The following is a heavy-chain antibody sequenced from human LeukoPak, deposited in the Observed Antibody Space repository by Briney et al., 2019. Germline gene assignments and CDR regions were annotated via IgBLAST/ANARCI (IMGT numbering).Heavy chain of an antibody. CDR1: GFTFSDYY. J-gene: IGHJ3*02. D-gene: IGHD6-13*01. Sequence: PGGSLRLSCVASGFTFSDYYMSWIRQAPGKGLEWVSYISSSSSYTNYADSVKGRFTISRDNAKNSLYLQMNSLRAEDTAVYYCARVYSSSSEAFDIWGQGTMVTVSS. CDR3: ARVYSSSSEAFDI. CDR2: ISSSSSYT. V-gene: IGHV3-11*06.